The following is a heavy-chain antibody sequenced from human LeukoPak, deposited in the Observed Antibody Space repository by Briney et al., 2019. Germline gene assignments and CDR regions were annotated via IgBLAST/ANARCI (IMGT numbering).Heavy chain of an antibody. J-gene: IGHJ5*02. D-gene: IGHD3-3*01. CDR2: IYCSGST. V-gene: IGHV4-39*01. CDR1: GGSISSSSYY. CDR3: ASIWSGYFEWFDP. Sequence: PSETLSLTCTVSGGSISSSSYYWGWIRQPPGKGLEWIGSIYCSGSTYYNPSLKSRVTISVDTSKNQFSLKLSSVTAADTAVYYCASIWSGYFEWFDPWGQGTLVTVSS.